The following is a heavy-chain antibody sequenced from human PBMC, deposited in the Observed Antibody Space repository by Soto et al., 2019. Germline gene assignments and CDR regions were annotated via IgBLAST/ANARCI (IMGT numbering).Heavy chain of an antibody. CDR2: IHYSGRT. D-gene: IGHD1-7*01. CDR1: GASIISRTYL. Sequence: LSLTCTVSGASIISRTYLWGWIRQPPGRGLEWIGSIHYSGRTHHNPSLKSRVTISADTSKNHFSLKLSAVTAADTAVYYCARYTPEKTGTSPFDYWGQG. J-gene: IGHJ4*02. CDR3: ARYTPEKTGTSPFDY. V-gene: IGHV4-39*02.